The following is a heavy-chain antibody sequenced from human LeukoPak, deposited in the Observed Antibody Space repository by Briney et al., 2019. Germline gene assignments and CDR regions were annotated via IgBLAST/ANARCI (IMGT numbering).Heavy chain of an antibody. CDR3: GLIVNFGDAVDI. J-gene: IGHJ3*02. CDR1: GGTFSSYA. Sequence: SVKVSCKASGGTFSSYAISWVRQGPVQGLEWMGRIIPIFGTANYAQKFQGRVTITTDESTSTAYMELSSLRSEDTAVYYCGLIVNFGDAVDIWGQGTMGTVSS. CDR2: IIPIFGTA. V-gene: IGHV1-69*05. D-gene: IGHD3-22*01.